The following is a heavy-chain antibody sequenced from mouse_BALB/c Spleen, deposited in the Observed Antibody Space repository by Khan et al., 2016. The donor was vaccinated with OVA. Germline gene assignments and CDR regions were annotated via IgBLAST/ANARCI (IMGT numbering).Heavy chain of an antibody. CDR2: FFPNSGGS. CDR3: VRSGYCSFAF. J-gene: IGHJ3*01. Sequence: VQLQQSGPEVVKPGASVKISCKASGYTFTDYNVDWVKQRHGKSLEWIGYFFPNSGGSGYNQKFKTKATLTVDISSSTAYIDLRSLTSEDSAVYYCVRSGYCSFAFWGQGTLVTVSA. V-gene: IGHV1S29*02. D-gene: IGHD1-2*01. CDR1: GYTFTDYN.